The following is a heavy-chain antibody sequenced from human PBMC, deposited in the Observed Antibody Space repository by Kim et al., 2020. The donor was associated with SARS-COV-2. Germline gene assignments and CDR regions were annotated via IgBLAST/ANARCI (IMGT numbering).Heavy chain of an antibody. CDR1: GGSISSYY. Sequence: SETLSLTCTVSGGSISSYYWSWIRQPPGKGLEWIGYIYYSGSTNYNPSLKSRVTISVDTSKNQFSLKLSSVTAADTAVYYCASADSSSWYGENYWYFDLWAVAPWSLSPQ. CDR3: ASADSSSWYGENYWYFDL. CDR2: IYYSGST. J-gene: IGHJ2*01. V-gene: IGHV4-59*01. D-gene: IGHD6-13*01.